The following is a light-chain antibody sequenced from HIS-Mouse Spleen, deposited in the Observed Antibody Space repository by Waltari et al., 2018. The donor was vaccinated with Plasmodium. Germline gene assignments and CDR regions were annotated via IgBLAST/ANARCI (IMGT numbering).Light chain of an antibody. V-gene: IGLV1-40*01. CDR1: SPNLGPVYD. CDR3: QSYDSSLSGSV. J-gene: IGLJ3*02. CDR2: GNS. Sequence: QSVLTQPPSVSAAPGKRVTISCTGSSPNLGPVYDLHWYQQLPGTSPKLLIYGNSNRPSGVPDRFSGSKSGTSASLAITGLQAEDEADYYCQSYDSSLSGSVFGGGTKLTVL.